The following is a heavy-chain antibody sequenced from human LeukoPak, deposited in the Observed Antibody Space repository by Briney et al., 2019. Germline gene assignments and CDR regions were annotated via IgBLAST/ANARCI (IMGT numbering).Heavy chain of an antibody. J-gene: IGHJ4*02. CDR3: ARMTLAHYFDY. Sequence: PSETLSLTCTVSGGSISSSYYWVWIRQLPGKGLEWIGNIYYRGTTYYTPSLKSRLTISVDTSKNQFSLKLSSVNATDTAVYYCARMTLAHYFDYWGQGTLVSVSS. V-gene: IGHV4-39*01. CDR2: IYYRGTT. CDR1: GGSISSSYY.